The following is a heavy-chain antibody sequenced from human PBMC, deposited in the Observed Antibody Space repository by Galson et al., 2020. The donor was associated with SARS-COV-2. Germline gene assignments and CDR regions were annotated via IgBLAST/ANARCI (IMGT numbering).Heavy chain of an antibody. D-gene: IGHD3-16*01. V-gene: IGHV3-74*01. CDR1: GFTFRTYW. Sequence: GASLKISCAASGFTFRTYWMHWVRQVSGKGLVWVARTNSDGSSAIYADSVKGRFTISRDNAKNTLYLQMNSLRVEDTAVYYCAREGEDTWYDYVMDVWGQGTTVTVSS. J-gene: IGHJ6*02. CDR2: TNSDGSSA. CDR3: AREGEDTWYDYVMDV.